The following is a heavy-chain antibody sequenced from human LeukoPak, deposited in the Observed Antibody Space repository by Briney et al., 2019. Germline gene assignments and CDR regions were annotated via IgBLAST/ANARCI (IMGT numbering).Heavy chain of an antibody. CDR3: ARDLGPNYYDSSGLLDY. CDR2: IRYDGSNK. V-gene: IGHV3-30*02. D-gene: IGHD3-22*01. Sequence: PGGSLRLSCAASGFTFSSYGMHWVRQAPGKGLEWVAFIRYDGSNKYYADSVKGRFTISRDNSKNTLYLQMNSLRAEDTAVYYCARDLGPNYYDSSGLLDYWGQGTLVTVSS. CDR1: GFTFSSYG. J-gene: IGHJ4*02.